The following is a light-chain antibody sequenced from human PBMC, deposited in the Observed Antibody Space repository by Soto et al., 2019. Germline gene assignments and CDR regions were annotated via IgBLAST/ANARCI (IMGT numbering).Light chain of an antibody. CDR2: DAS. Sequence: DVQVTQSPSTLSGSLGDRVTITCRASQSIRSELAWYQQKPGKAPKLLIYDASSLESGVPSRFSGSGSGTEFTLTISSLQPDDFATYYCQQYNSYSPAFGQGTKVDIK. V-gene: IGKV1-5*01. CDR3: QQYNSYSPA. J-gene: IGKJ1*01. CDR1: QSIRSE.